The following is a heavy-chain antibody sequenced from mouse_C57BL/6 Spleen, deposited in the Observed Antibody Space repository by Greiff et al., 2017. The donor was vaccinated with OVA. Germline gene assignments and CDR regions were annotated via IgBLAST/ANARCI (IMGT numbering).Heavy chain of an antibody. D-gene: IGHD2-10*01. CDR3: ARKAYSPFAY. CDR2: ISDGGSYT. Sequence: EVQGVESGGGLVKPGGSLKLSCAASGFTFSSYAMSWVRQTPDQRLEWVATISDGGSYTYYPDNVKGRFTISRDNAKNNLYLQMSHLKSEDTAMYYCARKAYSPFAYWGQGTLVTVSA. J-gene: IGHJ3*01. V-gene: IGHV5-4*01. CDR1: GFTFSSYA.